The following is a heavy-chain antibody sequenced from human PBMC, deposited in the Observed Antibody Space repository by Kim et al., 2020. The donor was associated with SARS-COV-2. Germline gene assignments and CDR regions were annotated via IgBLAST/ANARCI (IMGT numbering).Heavy chain of an antibody. CDR3: ATGVRVWTEGIAAAGRRSSMDV. CDR1: GGSISSSNW. CDR2: IYHSGST. Sequence: SETLSLTCAVSGGSISSSNWWSWVRQPPGKGLEWIGEIYHSGSTNYNPSLKSRVTISVDKSKNQFSLKLSSVTAADTAVYYCATGVRVWTEGIAAAGRRSSMDVWGQGTTVTVSS. V-gene: IGHV4-4*02. D-gene: IGHD6-13*01. J-gene: IGHJ6*02.